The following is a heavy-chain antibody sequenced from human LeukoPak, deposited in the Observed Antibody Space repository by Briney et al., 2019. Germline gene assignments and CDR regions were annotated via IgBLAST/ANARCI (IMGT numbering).Heavy chain of an antibody. CDR3: ARDQRLDTAMVTDYYGMDV. CDR2: IIPILGIA. D-gene: IGHD5-18*01. Sequence: GASVKVSRKASGGTFSSYAISWVRQAPGQGLEWMGRIIPILGIANYAQKFQGRVTITADKSTSTAYMELSSLRSEDTAVYYCARDQRLDTAMVTDYYGMDVWGQGTTVTVSS. CDR1: GGTFSSYA. J-gene: IGHJ6*02. V-gene: IGHV1-69*04.